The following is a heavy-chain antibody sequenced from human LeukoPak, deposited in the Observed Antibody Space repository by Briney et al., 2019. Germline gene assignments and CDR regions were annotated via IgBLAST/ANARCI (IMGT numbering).Heavy chain of an antibody. CDR2: ISSGGSYI. CDR1: GFTFSTYS. CDR3: ARDVPHYYDSTTYYVDI. D-gene: IGHD3-22*01. J-gene: IGHJ3*02. V-gene: IGHV3-21*04. Sequence: SGGSLRLSCAASGFTFSTYSMNWVRQAPGRGLEWVASISSGGSYIYYADSVKGRFTISRDNAKNSLYLQMNSLRAEDTAVYYCARDVPHYYDSTTYYVDIWGQGTMVTVSS.